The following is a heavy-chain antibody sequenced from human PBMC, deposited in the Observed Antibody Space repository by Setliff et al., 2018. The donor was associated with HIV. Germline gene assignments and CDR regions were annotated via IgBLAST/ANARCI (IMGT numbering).Heavy chain of an antibody. CDR1: GGSFNNYA. Sequence: ASVKVSCKAAGGSFNNYAISWVRQAPGQGLEWVGGISPILGTTNSGPRFHGRVTITADKSTNTVYIELSSLRSEDTALYYCARAARGGLQYGPTGHAFDIWGQGTMVTVTS. D-gene: IGHD1-1*01. V-gene: IGHV1-69*10. CDR2: ISPILGTT. J-gene: IGHJ3*02. CDR3: ARAARGGLQYGPTGHAFDI.